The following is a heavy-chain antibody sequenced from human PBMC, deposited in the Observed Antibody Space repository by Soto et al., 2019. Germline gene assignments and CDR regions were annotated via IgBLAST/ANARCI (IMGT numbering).Heavy chain of an antibody. D-gene: IGHD2-21*02. CDR1: GDSISNYY. Sequence: QVHLQESGPGQLKPSETLSLTCTVSGDSISNYYWSWIRQSPGKGLEWIGDMHYSGDTHYNPSLKSRVTMSIDTSKKQFSLRLTSLTAADMAIYFCARDATAKFAPYFHFDLLGRGTLVNVSP. CDR3: ARDATAKFAPYFHFDL. CDR2: MHYSGDT. V-gene: IGHV4-59*01. J-gene: IGHJ2*01.